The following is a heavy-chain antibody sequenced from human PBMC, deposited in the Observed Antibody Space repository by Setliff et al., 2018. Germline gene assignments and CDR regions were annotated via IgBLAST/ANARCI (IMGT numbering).Heavy chain of an antibody. CDR3: ARRVSGSMRFWFDQ. D-gene: IGHD1-1*01. V-gene: IGHV4-39*01. J-gene: IGHJ5*02. CDR2: IYYSGNS. CDR1: GASITSGSYY. Sequence: PSETLSLTCTVSGASITSGSYYWGWIRQPPGKGLEWIGTIYYSGNSNYNPSLKSRVTISIDTSQQFSLRLSSVTAADTAVYYCARRVSGSMRFWFDQWGLGTLVTVSS.